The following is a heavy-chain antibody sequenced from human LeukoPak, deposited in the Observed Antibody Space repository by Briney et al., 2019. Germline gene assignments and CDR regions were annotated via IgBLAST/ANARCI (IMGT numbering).Heavy chain of an antibody. CDR2: INHSGST. J-gene: IGHJ6*02. CDR1: GGSFSGYY. V-gene: IGHV4-34*01. D-gene: IGHD3-22*01. Sequence: SETLSLTCAVHGGSFSGYYWSWIRQPPGKGLEWIGEINHSGSTNYNPSLKSRVTISEDTSKNQFSLKLTSVTAADTAVYYCARKPYYYDSSAYIKYYYGMDVWGQGTTVTVSS. CDR3: ARKPYYYDSSAYIKYYYGMDV.